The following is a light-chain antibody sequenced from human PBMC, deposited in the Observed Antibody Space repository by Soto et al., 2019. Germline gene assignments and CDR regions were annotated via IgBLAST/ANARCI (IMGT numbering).Light chain of an antibody. CDR2: EVS. CDR3: SSYAGSNKVV. Sequence: QSVLSQPPSASGSPGQSVTISCTGTSSDVGGYDYVSWYQQHPGKAPKLIIYEVSKRPSGVPDRFSGSKSGHTASLTVSGLQAEDDSDYYCSSYAGSNKVVFGGGTKVTVL. CDR1: SSDVGGYDY. J-gene: IGLJ2*01. V-gene: IGLV2-8*01.